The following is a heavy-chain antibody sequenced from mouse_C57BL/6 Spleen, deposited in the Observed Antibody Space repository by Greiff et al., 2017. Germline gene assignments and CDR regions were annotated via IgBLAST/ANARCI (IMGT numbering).Heavy chain of an antibody. V-gene: IGHV6-3*01. CDR2: IRLKSDNYAT. J-gene: IGHJ2*01. CDR1: GFTFSNYW. Sequence: EVKLQESGGGLVQPGGSMKLSCVASGFTFSNYWMNWVRQSPEKGLEWVAQIRLKSDNYATHYAESVKGRFTISRDDSKSSVYLQMNNLRAEDTGIYYGTRGSSLDDWGQGTTLTVSS. CDR3: TRGSSLDD. D-gene: IGHD1-1*01.